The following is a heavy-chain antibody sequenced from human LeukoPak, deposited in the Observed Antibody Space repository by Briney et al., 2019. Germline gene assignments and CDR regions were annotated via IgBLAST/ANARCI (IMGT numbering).Heavy chain of an antibody. J-gene: IGHJ4*02. CDR3: ARVGYTYGVYYFDY. D-gene: IGHD2-8*01. CDR1: GGSISSGDYS. Sequence: SETLSLTCAVSGGSISSGDYSWNWIRQPPGKGLGWIGNIYPSGNTYYNPSLKSRVTISVDKSKNQFSLKLTSVTAADTAIYYCARVGYTYGVYYFDYWGQGTLVTVSS. CDR2: IYPSGNT. V-gene: IGHV4-30-2*01.